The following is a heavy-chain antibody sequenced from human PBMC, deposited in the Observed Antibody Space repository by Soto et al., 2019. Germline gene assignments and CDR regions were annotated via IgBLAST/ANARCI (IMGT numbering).Heavy chain of an antibody. CDR1: GFTFSSYG. J-gene: IGHJ4*02. V-gene: IGHV3-33*01. D-gene: IGHD3-22*01. CDR2: IWYDGSNK. Sequence: PGGSLRLSCAASGFTFSSYGMHWVRQAPGKGLEWVAVIWYDGSNKYYADSVKGRFTISRDNSKNTLYLQMNSLRAEDTAVYYCARAVNYDSRPGNFDYWGQGTLVTVSS. CDR3: ARAVNYDSRPGNFDY.